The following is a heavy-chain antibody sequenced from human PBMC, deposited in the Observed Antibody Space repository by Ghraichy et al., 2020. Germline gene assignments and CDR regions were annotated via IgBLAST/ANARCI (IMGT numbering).Heavy chain of an antibody. V-gene: IGHV4-59*01. D-gene: IGHD1-26*01. CDR2: IFYSGTT. CDR3: AGMIVGALGDAFDI. Sequence: SETLSLTCTVSGGSIRGYNWSWIRQSPGKALEWIAYIFYSGTTNFNPSLKSRVTILGDTSKNQLSLTVSSVTAEDTAVYYCAGMIVGALGDAFDIWGQGAMVTVSS. J-gene: IGHJ3*02. CDR1: GGSIRGYN.